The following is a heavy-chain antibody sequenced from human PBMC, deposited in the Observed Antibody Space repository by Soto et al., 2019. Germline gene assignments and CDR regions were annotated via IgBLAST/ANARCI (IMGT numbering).Heavy chain of an antibody. CDR3: ARSRQLTYFDY. Sequence: QVQLQQWGAGLLKPSETLSLTCAVYGGSFSGYYWSWIRQPQGKGLEWIGEINHSGSTNYNPSLKSRVTISVDTSKNQFSLKLSSSTAADTAVYYCARSRQLTYFDYWGQGTLVTVSS. V-gene: IGHV4-34*01. CDR2: INHSGST. CDR1: GGSFSGYY. D-gene: IGHD6-13*01. J-gene: IGHJ4*02.